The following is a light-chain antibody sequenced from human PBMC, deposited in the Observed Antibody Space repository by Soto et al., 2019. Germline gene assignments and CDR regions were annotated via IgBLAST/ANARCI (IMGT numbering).Light chain of an antibody. CDR3: QQRSNWPIT. CDR1: QSIDSNY. Sequence: EIVVTQSPGTLSLSPGERATLSCRASQSIDSNYLSWYQQKPGQAPRLLIYDASNRATGIPARFSGSGSGTDFTLTISSLEPEDFAVYYCQQRSNWPITFGQGTRLEN. CDR2: DAS. V-gene: IGKV3-11*01. J-gene: IGKJ5*01.